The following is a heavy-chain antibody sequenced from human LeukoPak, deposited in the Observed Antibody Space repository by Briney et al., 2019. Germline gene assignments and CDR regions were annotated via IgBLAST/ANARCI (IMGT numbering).Heavy chain of an antibody. CDR1: GYTFTGYY. CDR3: ARRTLRGAHPSDY. J-gene: IGHJ4*02. D-gene: IGHD3-10*01. V-gene: IGHV1-2*02. Sequence: GASVKVSCRASGYTFTGYYMHWLRQAPGQGLEWMGWINPNSGGTNYAQNFQGRVTMTTDTSTSTAYMELRSLRSDDTAVYYCARRTLRGAHPSDYWGQGTLVTVSS. CDR2: INPNSGGT.